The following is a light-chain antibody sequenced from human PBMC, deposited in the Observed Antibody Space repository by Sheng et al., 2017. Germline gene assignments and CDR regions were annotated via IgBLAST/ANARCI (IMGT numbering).Light chain of an antibody. CDR1: DFISNS. CDR2: AAS. J-gene: IGKJ3*01. CDR3: QKYNSALFT. Sequence: IQLTQSPSSLSASVGDRVTITCRASDFISNSLAWYQQKPGKAPELLLFAASRLESGVSSRFSGSGSGTDYTLTISSLEPEDFATYYCQKYNSALFTFGPGTKVHIK. V-gene: IGKV1-NL1*01.